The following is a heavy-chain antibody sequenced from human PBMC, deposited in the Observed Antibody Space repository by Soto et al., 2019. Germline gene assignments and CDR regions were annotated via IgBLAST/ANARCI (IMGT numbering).Heavy chain of an antibody. J-gene: IGHJ4*02. CDR3: ASRYGSGKYYFDF. D-gene: IGHD3-10*01. CDR2: IHYSEST. CDR1: GGSVNIGTYY. V-gene: IGHV4-61*01. Sequence: TSETLSLTCTVPGGSVNIGTYYWSWIRQPPGKGLEWIGFIHYSESTNYNPSLESRVTMSVDTSKNQFTLKLTSVTAADTAVYYCASRYGSGKYYFDFWGQGTLVTVSS.